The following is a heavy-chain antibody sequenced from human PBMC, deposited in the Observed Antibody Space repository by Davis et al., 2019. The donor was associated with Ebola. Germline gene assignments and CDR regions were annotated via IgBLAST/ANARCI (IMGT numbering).Heavy chain of an antibody. Sequence: ASVKVSCKASGYTFTSYGISWVRQAPGQGLEWMGWISAYNGNTNYAQKLQGRVTMTTDTSTSTAYMELRSLRSDDTAVYYCASGNSSSWYYYGMDVWGQGTTVTVSS. J-gene: IGHJ6*02. CDR1: GYTFTSYG. CDR2: ISAYNGNT. D-gene: IGHD6-13*01. CDR3: ASGNSSSWYYYGMDV. V-gene: IGHV1-18*01.